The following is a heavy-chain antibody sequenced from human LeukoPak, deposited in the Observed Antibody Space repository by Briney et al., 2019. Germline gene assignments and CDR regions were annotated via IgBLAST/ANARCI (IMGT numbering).Heavy chain of an antibody. V-gene: IGHV3-11*01. CDR1: GLSFTDYY. CDR2: IGISGSPI. Sequence: GGSLRLSCAASGLSFTDYYMSWIRQAPGKGLEWVSYIGISGSPIYYADSVKGRFTISRDNAKNSIYLQLNSLRAEDTAFYYCATLASSSVGYWGQGTLVTVSS. D-gene: IGHD6-25*01. CDR3: ATLASSSVGY. J-gene: IGHJ4*02.